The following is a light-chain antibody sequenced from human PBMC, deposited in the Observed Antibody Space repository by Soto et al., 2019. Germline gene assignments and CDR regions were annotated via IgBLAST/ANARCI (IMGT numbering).Light chain of an antibody. CDR3: QQYGSSPRMT. CDR1: QSVSSSY. Sequence: TVLTQSPGTLSWAPGESAPLSCMASQSVSSSYLAWYQQNPGQAPRLLIYGASSRATGITDRFSGSGSGTDFTLTICRLEPEGCAVYYCQQYGSSPRMTFGQGTKVDIK. J-gene: IGKJ1*01. V-gene: IGKV3-20*01. CDR2: GAS.